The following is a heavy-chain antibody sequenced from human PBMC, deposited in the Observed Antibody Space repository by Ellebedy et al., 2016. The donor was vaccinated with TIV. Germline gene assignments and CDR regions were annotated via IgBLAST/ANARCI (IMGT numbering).Heavy chain of an antibody. D-gene: IGHD2-15*01. CDR1: GGSFSGYY. Sequence: SETLSLTXAVYGGSFSGYYWSWIRQPPGKGLEWIGEINHSGSTNYNPSLKSRVTISVDTSKNQFSLKLSSVTAADTAVYYCARGSCSGGSCYVYWGQGTLVTVSS. CDR3: ARGSCSGGSCYVY. CDR2: INHSGST. J-gene: IGHJ4*02. V-gene: IGHV4-34*01.